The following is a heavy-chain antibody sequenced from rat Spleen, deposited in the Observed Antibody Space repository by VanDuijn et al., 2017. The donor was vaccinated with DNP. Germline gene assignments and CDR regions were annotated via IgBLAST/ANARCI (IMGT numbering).Heavy chain of an antibody. D-gene: IGHD5-1*01. Sequence: EVQLQESGPGLVKPSQSLSLTCSVTGYSITSNYWGWIRKFPGTKVEWIGHISYSGTTRYNPSLKSRFSITRDTSKNQFFLQVNSLRNEDPSTYFCAIQLGVFDYWGQGVMVMVSS. J-gene: IGHJ2*01. V-gene: IGHV3-1*01. CDR3: AIQLGVFDY. CDR1: GYSITSNY. CDR2: ISYSGTT.